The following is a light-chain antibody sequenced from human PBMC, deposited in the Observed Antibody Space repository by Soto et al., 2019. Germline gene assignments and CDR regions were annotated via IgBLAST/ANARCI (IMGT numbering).Light chain of an antibody. V-gene: IGKV3-20*01. CDR2: GAS. CDR1: QSVRSSN. Sequence: EIMLTQSPGTLSLSPGERATLSCRASQSVRSSNLAWYQQKPGQAPRLLIYGASSRATGIPDRFSGSGSGTDFTLTISRLEPEDFAVYYCQQYGSSLFTFGPGTKVDIK. CDR3: QQYGSSLFT. J-gene: IGKJ3*01.